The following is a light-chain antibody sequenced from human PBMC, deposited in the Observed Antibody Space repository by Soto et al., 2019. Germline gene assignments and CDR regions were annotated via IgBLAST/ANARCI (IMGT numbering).Light chain of an antibody. CDR2: GAS. J-gene: IGKJ1*01. CDR1: QSVSSDY. Sequence: EIVLTQSPGTLSLSPGEGATLSCRTSQSVSSDYLAWYQQKPGQAPRLLIYGASSRATGIPDRFSGSGPGTDFTLTISRLEPEDFAVYYCQQYGSSGRTFGQGTKVDIK. V-gene: IGKV3-20*01. CDR3: QQYGSSGRT.